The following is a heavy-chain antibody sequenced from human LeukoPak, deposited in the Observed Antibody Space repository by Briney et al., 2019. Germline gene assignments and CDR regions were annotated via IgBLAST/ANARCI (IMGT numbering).Heavy chain of an antibody. D-gene: IGHD2-2*03. CDR3: AKDGYCSTTNCYPNHFDS. Sequence: PGGSLRLSCSASGFTFSTYAMYWVRQAPGKGLEYVSAITSSGGSTYYADSVKGRFTVSRDNSKNTLYLQMNSLRDEDTAVYYCAKDGYCSTTNCYPNHFDSWGQGTLVTVSS. CDR2: ITSSGGST. V-gene: IGHV3-64*04. J-gene: IGHJ4*02. CDR1: GFTFSTYA.